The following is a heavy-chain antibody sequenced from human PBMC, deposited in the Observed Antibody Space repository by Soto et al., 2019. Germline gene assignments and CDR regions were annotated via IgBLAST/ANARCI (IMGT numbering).Heavy chain of an antibody. J-gene: IGHJ6*02. CDR3: VRDQLILPADDFYYGVDV. CDR2: IKQDGGEK. V-gene: IGHV3-7*03. CDR1: GFSFSTYC. Sequence: EVQLVESGGGSVQPGESLRLSCLASGFSFSTYCMSWVRQAPGKGLEWVARIKQDGGEKYYVYAVKGRFTVSRDNAKISLYQQLHTLSADDAGIYYCVRDQLILPADDFYYGVDVWGQGTTVTVSS.